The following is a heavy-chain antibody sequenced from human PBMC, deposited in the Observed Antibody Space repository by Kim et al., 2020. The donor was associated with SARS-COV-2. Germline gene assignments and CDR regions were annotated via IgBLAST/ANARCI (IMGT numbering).Heavy chain of an antibody. J-gene: IGHJ4*02. V-gene: IGHV3-23*01. CDR3: AKSPTIIMVRGVTD. CDR1: GFTFSSYA. Sequence: GGSLRLSCAASGFTFSSYAMTWVRQAPGKGLEWVSAISGSGIRTYSADSVKGRFTISRDNSKNTLYLQMNSLRVEDTALYYCAKSPTIIMVRGVTDWGQGTLVTVSS. CDR2: ISGSGIRT. D-gene: IGHD3-10*01.